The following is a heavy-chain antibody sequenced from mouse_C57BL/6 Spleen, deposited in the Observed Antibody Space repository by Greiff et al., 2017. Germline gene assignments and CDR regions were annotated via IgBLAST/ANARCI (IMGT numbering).Heavy chain of an antibody. D-gene: IGHD1-1*01. CDR1: GYTFTSYW. Sequence: QVQLQQPGAELVKPGASVKLSCKASGYTFTSYWMHWVKQRPGQGLEWIGMIHPNSGSTNYNEKFKSKATLTVDKSSSTAYMQLCSLTSEDSAVYYCARGEFITTVVAPDYWGQGTTLTVSS. V-gene: IGHV1-64*01. CDR2: IHPNSGST. J-gene: IGHJ2*01. CDR3: ARGEFITTVVAPDY.